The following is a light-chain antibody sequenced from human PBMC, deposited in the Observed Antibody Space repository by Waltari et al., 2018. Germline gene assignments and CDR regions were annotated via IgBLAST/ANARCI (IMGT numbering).Light chain of an antibody. Sequence: EIVMTQSPATLSVSPGERATLSCRASQSVSSNLAWYQQKPGQAPRLLIYGASTRATGSPARFSGSGSGTEFTLTISSLQSEDFAVYYCQHYNNWPPWTFGRGTKVEIK. J-gene: IGKJ1*01. CDR2: GAS. V-gene: IGKV3-15*01. CDR3: QHYNNWPPWT. CDR1: QSVSSN.